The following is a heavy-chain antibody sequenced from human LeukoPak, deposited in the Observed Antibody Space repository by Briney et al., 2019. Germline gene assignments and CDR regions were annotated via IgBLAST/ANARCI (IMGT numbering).Heavy chain of an antibody. CDR3: AKELYYGSGSLFDP. D-gene: IGHD3-10*01. J-gene: IGHJ5*02. CDR1: GFTFSDYY. Sequence: PGGSLRLSCAASGFTFSDYYMSWIRQAPGKGLEWVSYISSSGSTIYYADSVKGRFTISRDNAKNSLYLQMNSLRAEDTAVYYCAKELYYGSGSLFDPWGQGTLVTVSS. CDR2: ISSSGSTI. V-gene: IGHV3-11*01.